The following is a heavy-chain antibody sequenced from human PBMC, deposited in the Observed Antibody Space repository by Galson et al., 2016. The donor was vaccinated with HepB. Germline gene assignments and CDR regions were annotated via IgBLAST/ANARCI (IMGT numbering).Heavy chain of an antibody. CDR3: ARVTVYSGSYYYAFEI. V-gene: IGHV1-3*01. CDR2: INPGNGNT. CDR1: GYTFTNYA. D-gene: IGHD1-26*01. Sequence: SVKVSCKASGYTFTNYAIHWVRQAPGQRLEWMGWINPGNGNTKYSQRFQGRVTITRDTSASTAYMELNSLRSEDTAVYYCARVTVYSGSYYYAFEIWGQGTMVTVSS. J-gene: IGHJ3*02.